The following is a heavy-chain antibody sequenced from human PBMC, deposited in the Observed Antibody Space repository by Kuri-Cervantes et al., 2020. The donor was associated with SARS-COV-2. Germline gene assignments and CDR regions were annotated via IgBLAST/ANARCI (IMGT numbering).Heavy chain of an antibody. J-gene: IGHJ6*03. V-gene: IGHV3-30*02. D-gene: IGHD4-23*01. CDR3: AREVRTVGYYYYMDV. CDR1: GFTFSSYG. Sequence: GESLKISCAASGFTFSSYGMHWVRQAPGKGLEWVAFIRYDGSNKYYADSVKGRFTISRDNSKNTLYLQMNSLRAEDTAVYYCAREVRTVGYYYYMDVWGKGTTVTGSS. CDR2: IRYDGSNK.